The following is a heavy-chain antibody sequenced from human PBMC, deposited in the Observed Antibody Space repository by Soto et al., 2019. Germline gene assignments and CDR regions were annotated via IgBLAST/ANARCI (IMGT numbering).Heavy chain of an antibody. CDR3: ARGDLYFDWLVPRLFYSYGMDV. Sequence: QVQLVQSGAEVKKPGASVKVSCKASGYTFTSYGISWVRQAPGQGLEWMGWISAYNGNTNYAQKLQGRVTMTTDTSTSTAYMELRSLRSDDTAVYYCARGDLYFDWLVPRLFYSYGMDVWGQGTTVTVSS. D-gene: IGHD3-9*01. CDR1: GYTFTSYG. V-gene: IGHV1-18*01. J-gene: IGHJ6*02. CDR2: ISAYNGNT.